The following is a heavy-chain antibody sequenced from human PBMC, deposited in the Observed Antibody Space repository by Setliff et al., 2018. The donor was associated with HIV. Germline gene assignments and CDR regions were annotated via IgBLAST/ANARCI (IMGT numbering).Heavy chain of an antibody. D-gene: IGHD1-7*01. CDR2: IRGKPSGGTT. CDR1: GFTFGDYA. Sequence: SCTASGFTFGDYAMTWVRQAPGKGLEWVGFIRGKPSGGTTEYAASVKGRFTISRDDSKSVAYLQMSSLKTEDTAVYYCTPWTGTSRFDYWGQGTLVTVSS. V-gene: IGHV3-49*04. J-gene: IGHJ4*02. CDR3: TPWTGTSRFDY.